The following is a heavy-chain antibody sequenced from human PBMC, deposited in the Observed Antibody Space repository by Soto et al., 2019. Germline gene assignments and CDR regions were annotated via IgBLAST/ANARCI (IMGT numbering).Heavy chain of an antibody. D-gene: IGHD2-15*01. V-gene: IGHV1-69*12. Sequence: QVQLVQSGAEVKKPGSSVKVSCKASGGTFSSYAISWVRQAPGQGLEWMGGIIPIFGTTNYAQKFQGRVTFTAAESTSTAYMELSSLRSEDTAVYYCARVVTVVKSFHYWYFDLWGRGTLVSVSS. CDR1: GGTFSSYA. CDR3: ARVVTVVKSFHYWYFDL. CDR2: IIPIFGTT. J-gene: IGHJ2*01.